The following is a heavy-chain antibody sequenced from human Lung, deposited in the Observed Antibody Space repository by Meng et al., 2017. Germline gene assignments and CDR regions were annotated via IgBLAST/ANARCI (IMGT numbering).Heavy chain of an antibody. CDR3: ARGQKGYFDL. Sequence: QVRLQGSGPGLVQPSQTLSLLCTVACGSISSSNYYWSWIRQPPGKGLEWSGHIYNSGSTYYNPSLKSRITISVDTSKNQFSLKLSSVTAADTAVYYCARGQKGYFDLWGRGTLVTVSS. J-gene: IGHJ2*01. V-gene: IGHV4-30-4*01. CDR1: CGSISSSNYY. CDR2: IYNSGST.